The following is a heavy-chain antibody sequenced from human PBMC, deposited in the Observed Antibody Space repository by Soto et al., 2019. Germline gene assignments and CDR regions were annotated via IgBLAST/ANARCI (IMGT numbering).Heavy chain of an antibody. Sequence: PSETLSLTCAVYGGSFSGYYWSWIRQPPGKGLEWIGEINHSGSTNYNPSLKSRVTISVDTSKNQFSLKLSSVTAADTAVYYCASSMEDFWSGSASKNYSSYGMDVCGPGPTVTVSS. CDR2: INHSGST. V-gene: IGHV4-34*01. CDR1: GGSFSGYY. D-gene: IGHD3-3*01. J-gene: IGHJ6*02. CDR3: ASSMEDFWSGSASKNYSSYGMDV.